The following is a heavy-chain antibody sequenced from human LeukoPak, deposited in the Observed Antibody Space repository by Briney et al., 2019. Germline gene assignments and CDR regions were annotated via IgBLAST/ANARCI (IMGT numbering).Heavy chain of an antibody. CDR3: AGSAMVRGDPGLFDY. CDR2: FYISGST. D-gene: IGHD3-10*01. Sequence: SQTLSLTCTVSDASISSGTYYWSWIRQPAGTGLEWIGRFYISGSTNYNPSLGSRVTISVDTSKNQIFLKVSFVTAADTAVYYCAGSAMVRGDPGLFDYWGQGTLVTVSS. J-gene: IGHJ4*02. CDR1: DASISSGTYY. V-gene: IGHV4-61*02.